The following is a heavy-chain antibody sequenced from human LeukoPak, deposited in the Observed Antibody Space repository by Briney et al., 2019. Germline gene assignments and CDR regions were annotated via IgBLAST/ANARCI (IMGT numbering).Heavy chain of an antibody. D-gene: IGHD1-26*01. J-gene: IGHJ4*02. Sequence: GGSERLSCATSGFTFSSYWMHWVRQAPGKGLVWVSRINTDGSSATYADSVRGRFTISRANARNTLYLQMNSLRAEDTAVYYCARGGSGKYPFDYWGQGSLATVSS. CDR2: INTDGSSA. CDR1: GFTFSSYW. V-gene: IGHV3-74*01. CDR3: ARGGSGKYPFDY.